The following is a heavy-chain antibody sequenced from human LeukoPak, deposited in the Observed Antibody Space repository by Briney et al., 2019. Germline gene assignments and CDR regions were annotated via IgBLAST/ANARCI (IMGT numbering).Heavy chain of an antibody. D-gene: IGHD2-21*02. CDR1: GYSISSGDY. J-gene: IGHJ5*02. CDR3: ARNTTEVVTSKWFDP. V-gene: IGHV4-38-2*01. Sequence: SETLSLTCAVSGYSISSGDYWGWIRQPPGKGLEWIGSIYHSGSTHCNPSLKSRVTISVDTSKNQFSLKLSSVTAADTAVYYRARNTTEVVTSKWFDPWGQGTLVTVSS. CDR2: IYHSGST.